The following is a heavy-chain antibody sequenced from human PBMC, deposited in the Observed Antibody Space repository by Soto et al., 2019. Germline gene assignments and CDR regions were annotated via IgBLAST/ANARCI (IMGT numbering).Heavy chain of an antibody. J-gene: IGHJ5*02. V-gene: IGHV1-46*01. CDR2: INPSGGST. Sequence: QVQLVQSGAEVKKPGASVKVSCKASGYIFTSYYMHWVRQAPGQGLEWMGIINPSGGSTSYAQKFQGRVNMTRDTSTSTVYRELSSLRSEDTAVYYCARDRDYPGSVWFDPWGQGTLVTVSS. CDR3: ARDRDYPGSVWFDP. CDR1: GYIFTSYY. D-gene: IGHD3-10*01.